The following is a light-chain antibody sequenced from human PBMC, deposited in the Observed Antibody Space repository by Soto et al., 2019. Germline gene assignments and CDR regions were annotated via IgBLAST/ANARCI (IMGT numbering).Light chain of an antibody. CDR2: LNSDGSH. CDR3: QTWGTGVRV. J-gene: IGLJ2*01. Sequence: QLVLTQSPSASASLGASVKLTCTLSSGHSSYAIAWHQQQPGKGPRFLMKLNSDGSHNKGDGIPNRFSGSSSGAERYLTISSLQSEDEADYYCQTWGTGVRVFGAGTQLTVL. V-gene: IGLV4-69*01. CDR1: SGHSSYA.